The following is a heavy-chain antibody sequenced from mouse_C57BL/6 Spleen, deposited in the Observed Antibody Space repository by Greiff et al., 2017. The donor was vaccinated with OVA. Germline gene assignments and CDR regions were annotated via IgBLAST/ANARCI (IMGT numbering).Heavy chain of an antibody. J-gene: IGHJ4*01. V-gene: IGHV7-3*01. CDR3: AVYYYYYSSLYAMDY. CDR2: IRNKANGYTT. Sequence: EVKVVESGGGLVQPGGSLSLSCAASGFTFTDYYMSWVSQPPGKALEWLGFIRNKANGYTTEYSSSVKGRVTISSDNSQSIHDLQRNALMADDSATYDGAVYYYYYSSLYAMDYWGQGTSVTVSS. D-gene: IGHD1-1*01. CDR1: GFTFTDYY.